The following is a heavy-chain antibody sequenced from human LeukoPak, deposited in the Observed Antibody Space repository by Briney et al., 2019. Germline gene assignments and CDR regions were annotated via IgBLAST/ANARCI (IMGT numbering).Heavy chain of an antibody. J-gene: IGHJ1*01. CDR2: IRYDGSDK. CDR1: GFTFSSYG. Sequence: PGGSLRLSCAASGFTFSSYGMHWVRQAPGRGLEWVAFIRYDGSDKYYADSVKSRFTISRDNSKNTLYLQMNSLRAEDTAVYYCAKEDCSGGSCYRYFQYWGQGSLVTVSS. V-gene: IGHV3-30*02. CDR3: AKEDCSGGSCYRYFQY. D-gene: IGHD2-15*01.